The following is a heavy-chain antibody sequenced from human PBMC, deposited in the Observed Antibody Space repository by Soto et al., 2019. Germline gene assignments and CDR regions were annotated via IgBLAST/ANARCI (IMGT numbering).Heavy chain of an antibody. CDR1: GFTFSGYG. CDR2: ISYDGSNK. Sequence: PGGSLRLSCAASGFTFSGYGMHWVRQAPGKGLEWVAVISYDGSNKYYADSVKGRFTISRDNSKNTLYLQMNSLRAEDTAVYYCAIGGQQLVNYGMYVWGQGTTVTVSS. V-gene: IGHV3-30*03. D-gene: IGHD6-13*01. J-gene: IGHJ6*02. CDR3: AIGGQQLVNYGMYV.